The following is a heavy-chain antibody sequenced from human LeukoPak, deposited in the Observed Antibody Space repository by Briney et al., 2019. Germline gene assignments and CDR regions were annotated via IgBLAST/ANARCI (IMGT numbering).Heavy chain of an antibody. D-gene: IGHD5-24*01. Sequence: GGSLRLSCAASGFTFSSYSMNWVRQAPGNGLEWVANIKQDGSKKSYVDSVKGRFTISRDNAKNSLYLQMNSLRAEDTAIYYCTRVGYIDEGIDYWGQGTLVTVSS. V-gene: IGHV3-7*04. CDR2: IKQDGSKK. CDR1: GFTFSSYS. J-gene: IGHJ4*02. CDR3: TRVGYIDEGIDY.